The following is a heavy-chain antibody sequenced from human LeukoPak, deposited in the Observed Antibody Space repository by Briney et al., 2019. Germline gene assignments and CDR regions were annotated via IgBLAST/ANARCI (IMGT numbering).Heavy chain of an antibody. CDR3: ATNFLWGNDY. Sequence: ASVKVSCKASGYTFTSYYMHWVRQAPGQGLEWMGIINPSGGSTSYAQKFQGRVTMTEDTSTDTAYMELSSLRSEDTAVYYCATNFLWGNDYWGQGTLVTVSS. CDR2: INPSGGST. CDR1: GYTFTSYY. V-gene: IGHV1-46*01. J-gene: IGHJ4*02. D-gene: IGHD7-27*01.